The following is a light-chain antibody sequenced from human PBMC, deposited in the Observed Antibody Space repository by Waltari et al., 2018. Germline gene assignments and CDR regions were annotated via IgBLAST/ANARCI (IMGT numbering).Light chain of an antibody. CDR3: QKYGTLPAT. CDR2: DAS. J-gene: IGKJ1*01. CDR1: QSVSRT. V-gene: IGKV3-20*01. Sequence: EIVLTQSPDTLSLSPGDRATLSCRAGQSVSRTLAWYQQKPGQAPRLLIYDASSRATGFPDRFSGSGSGTDFSLTISRLEPEDFAVYYCQKYGTLPATFGQGTKVEIK.